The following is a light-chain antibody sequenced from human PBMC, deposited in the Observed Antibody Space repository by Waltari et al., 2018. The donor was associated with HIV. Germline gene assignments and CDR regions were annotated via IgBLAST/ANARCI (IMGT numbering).Light chain of an antibody. J-gene: IGLJ1*01. Sequence: QSVLTQPPSASGTPGQRVTISCSGSSTNIVSNYVYWYQQIPGTAPKLLIYRNNKRPSGVPDRFSGSKSGTSASLAISGLRSEDEADYYCAAWDDSLRGFYVFGTGTKVTVL. CDR3: AAWDDSLRGFYV. CDR2: RNN. V-gene: IGLV1-47*01. CDR1: STNIVSNY.